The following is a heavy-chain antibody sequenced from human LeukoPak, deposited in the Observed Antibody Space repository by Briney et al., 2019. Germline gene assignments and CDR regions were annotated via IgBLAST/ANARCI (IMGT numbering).Heavy chain of an antibody. CDR3: ARDATNYAYVWGSYRSYAFDI. J-gene: IGHJ3*02. D-gene: IGHD3-16*02. CDR1: GFSFSSYS. V-gene: IGHV3-21*01. Sequence: GGSLRLSCEVSGFSFSSYSMNWVRQAPGKGPEWVSSISSSSSKMLYADSVKGRFTISRDNAKNTLYLQMNSLRAEDTAVYYCARDATNYAYVWGSYRSYAFDIWGQGTMVTVSS. CDR2: ISSSSSKM.